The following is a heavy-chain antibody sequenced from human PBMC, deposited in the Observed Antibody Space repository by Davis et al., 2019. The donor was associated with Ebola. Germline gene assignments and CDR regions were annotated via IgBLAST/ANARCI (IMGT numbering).Heavy chain of an antibody. Sequence: WGSLRLSCKDSGNSFSSHWIGWVRQMPGKGLEWMGIIYTGDSDTRYSPSFRGQVTISADKSTKTAFLQWSSLKASDTAMYYCATLRRTITGMDDGFDIWGQGTMVTVSS. V-gene: IGHV5-51*01. CDR2: IYTGDSDT. D-gene: IGHD1-14*01. CDR3: ATLRRTITGMDDGFDI. CDR1: GNSFSSHW. J-gene: IGHJ3*02.